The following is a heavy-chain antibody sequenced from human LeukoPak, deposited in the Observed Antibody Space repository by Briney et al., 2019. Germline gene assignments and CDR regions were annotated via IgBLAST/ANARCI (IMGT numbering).Heavy chain of an antibody. V-gene: IGHV3-33*08. Sequence: GGSLRLSCATSGFTFSSYAMHWVRQAPGKGREWVALIWYDGSNKYHADSVKGRFTISRDNSKNTLYLQMNSLRAEDTAVYYCARDRDIVVVPVAIAYWGQGTLVTVS. CDR1: GFTFSSYA. CDR2: IWYDGSNK. D-gene: IGHD2-2*02. CDR3: ARDRDIVVVPVAIAY. J-gene: IGHJ4*02.